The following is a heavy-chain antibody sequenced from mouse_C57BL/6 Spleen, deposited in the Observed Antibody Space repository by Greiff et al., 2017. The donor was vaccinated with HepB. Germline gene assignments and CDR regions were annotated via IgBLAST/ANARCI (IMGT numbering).Heavy chain of an antibody. CDR2: IDPSDSYT. D-gene: IGHD1-1*01. J-gene: IGHJ4*01. CDR1: GYTFTSYW. V-gene: IGHV1-50*01. CDR3: ARRGSTYAMDY. Sequence: QVQLQQSGAELVKPGASVKLSCKASGYTFTSYWMQWVKQRPGQGLEWIGEIDPSDSYTNYNQKFKGKATLTVDTSSSTAYMQLSSLTSEDSAVYYCARRGSTYAMDYWGQGTSVTVSS.